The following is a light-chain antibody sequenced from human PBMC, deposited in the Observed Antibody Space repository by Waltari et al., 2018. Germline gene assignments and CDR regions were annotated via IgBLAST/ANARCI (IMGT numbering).Light chain of an antibody. Sequence: EIVLTQSPGTLSLSAGERATLSCRASQSVTTNYLAWYQQNPGKDPRLLIYGASNRATGIPDRFTGSGSGTDFTLTISRLEPEDFAVYYCQQYGSSPGTFGQGTKVEIK. V-gene: IGKV3-20*01. CDR1: QSVTTNY. J-gene: IGKJ1*01. CDR3: QQYGSSPGT. CDR2: GAS.